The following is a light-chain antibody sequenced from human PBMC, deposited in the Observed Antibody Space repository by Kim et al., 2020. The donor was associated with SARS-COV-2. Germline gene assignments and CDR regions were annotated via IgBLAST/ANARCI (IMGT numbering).Light chain of an antibody. CDR3: QQYDEWPWT. CDR1: NNN. CDR2: GGS. V-gene: IGKV3-15*01. J-gene: IGKJ1*01. Sequence: NNNLAWYQQNPGQPPRLLVYGGSVTPTYIPARFSGSGSKTDYTLTVTSLQSEDFAIYYCQQYDEWPWTFGQGTKVDIK.